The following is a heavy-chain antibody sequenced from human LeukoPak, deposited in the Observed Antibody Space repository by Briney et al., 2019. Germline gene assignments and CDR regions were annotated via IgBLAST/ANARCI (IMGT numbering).Heavy chain of an antibody. CDR2: IYHSGST. CDR1: GGSISSGGYY. Sequence: PSETLSLTCTVSGGSISSGGYYWSWIRQPPGKGPEWIGYIYHSGSTYYNSSLKSRVTISVDRSKNQFSLKLSSVTAADTAVYYCARGVFGVVIIIPGPSYFDYWGQGTLVTVSS. CDR3: ARGVFGVVIIIPGPSYFDY. V-gene: IGHV4-30-2*01. J-gene: IGHJ4*02. D-gene: IGHD3-3*01.